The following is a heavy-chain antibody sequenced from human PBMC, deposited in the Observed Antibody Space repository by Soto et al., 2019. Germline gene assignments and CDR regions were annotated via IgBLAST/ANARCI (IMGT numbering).Heavy chain of an antibody. J-gene: IGHJ4*02. D-gene: IGHD3-10*01. CDR3: ARTYYSGIYFSDY. V-gene: IGHV3-53*01. CDR2: LYSDGRS. CDR1: GLTVSSNY. Sequence: GGSLRLSCEVSGLTVSSNYMNWVRQAPGKGLEWVSILYSDGRSYYADSVKGRFTVSRDDFKNTLYLQMNSLRAEDTAVYYCARTYYSGIYFSDYWGQGTLVTVSS.